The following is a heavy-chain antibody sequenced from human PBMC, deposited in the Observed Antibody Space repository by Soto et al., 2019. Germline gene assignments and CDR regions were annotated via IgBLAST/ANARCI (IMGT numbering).Heavy chain of an antibody. J-gene: IGHJ6*02. CDR2: ISSSSSSI. CDR1: GFTFSDYF. CDR3: ARDHSVSTPLEGIYV. D-gene: IGHD1-1*01. Sequence: QGQLVESGGGLVKPGGSLRLSCAASGFTFSDYFMSWIRQPPGKGLEWISYISSSSSSIYYADSVKGRFTISRDNARNSLYLQMNSLRAEDTAIYYCARDHSVSTPLEGIYVWGHGTTVGVSS. V-gene: IGHV3-11*01.